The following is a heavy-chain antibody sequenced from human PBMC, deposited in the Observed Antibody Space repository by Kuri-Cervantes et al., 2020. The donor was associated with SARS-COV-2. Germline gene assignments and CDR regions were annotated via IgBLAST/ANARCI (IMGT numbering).Heavy chain of an antibody. D-gene: IGHD4-17*01. CDR2: ISGSGGST. CDR3: ARSGSGDYYFDY. V-gene: IGHV3-23*01. Sequence: GGSLRLSCAASGFTFSSYAMSWVRQAPGKGLEWVSAISGSGGSTYYADSVKGRFTISRDNSKNTLYLQMNSLRAEDTAVYYCARSGSGDYYFDYWGQGTLVTVSS. J-gene: IGHJ4*02. CDR1: GFTFSSYA.